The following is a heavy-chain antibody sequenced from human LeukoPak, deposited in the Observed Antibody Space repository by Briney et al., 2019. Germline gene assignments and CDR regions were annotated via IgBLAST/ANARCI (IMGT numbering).Heavy chain of an antibody. Sequence: GGSLRLSCAASGFTFSSYAMSWVRQAPGKGLEWVSVISGSGTNTYYADSVKGRFTISRDNSKNTLYLQMNSLRAEDAALYYCVKHSAPVLAAARFDYWGQGNLVTVSS. CDR2: ISGSGTNT. J-gene: IGHJ4*02. D-gene: IGHD2-2*01. CDR3: VKHSAPVLAAARFDY. V-gene: IGHV3-23*01. CDR1: GFTFSSYA.